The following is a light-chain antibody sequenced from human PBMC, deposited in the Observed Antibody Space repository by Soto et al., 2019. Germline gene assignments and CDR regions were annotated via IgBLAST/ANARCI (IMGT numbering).Light chain of an antibody. CDR2: RND. CDR1: SSNIATNY. Sequence: QSVLTQPPSASRTPGQRVSISCSGRSSNIATNYVYWYQQLPGAAPRLLIYRNDQRPSGVPERFSGSKSGTSASLAISGLRSEDEADYYCASWDDSLAVWVFGGGTKLTVL. J-gene: IGLJ3*02. CDR3: ASWDDSLAVWV. V-gene: IGLV1-47*01.